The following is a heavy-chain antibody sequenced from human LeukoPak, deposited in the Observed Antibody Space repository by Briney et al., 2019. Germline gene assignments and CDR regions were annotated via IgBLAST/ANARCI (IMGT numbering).Heavy chain of an antibody. Sequence: ASVKVSCKASGYTFTSYYMHWVRQAPGQGLEWMGIINPSGGSTSYAQKFQGRVTMTRDTSTSTVYMELSSLRSEDTAVYYCARDRERWLQLRGYYFDYWGQGTLVTVSS. CDR3: ARDRERWLQLRGYYFDY. CDR2: INPSGGST. V-gene: IGHV1-46*01. D-gene: IGHD5-24*01. J-gene: IGHJ4*02. CDR1: GYTFTSYY.